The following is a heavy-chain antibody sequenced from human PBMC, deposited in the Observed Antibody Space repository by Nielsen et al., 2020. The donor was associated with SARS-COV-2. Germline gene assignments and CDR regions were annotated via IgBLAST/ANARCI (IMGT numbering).Heavy chain of an antibody. D-gene: IGHD2-15*01. Sequence: GGSLRLSCAASGFTFSSYTMNWVRQAPGKGLAWVASIISSGYYIYYADSVKGRFTISRDNAKNSLSLQMNSLRAEDTAVYYCARELGDCSGGSCFLWGQGILVTVSS. J-gene: IGHJ4*02. V-gene: IGHV3-21*01. CDR1: GFTFSSYT. CDR3: ARELGDCSGGSCFL. CDR2: IISSGYYI.